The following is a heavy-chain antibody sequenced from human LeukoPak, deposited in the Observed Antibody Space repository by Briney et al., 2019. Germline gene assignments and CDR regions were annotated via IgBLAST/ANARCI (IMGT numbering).Heavy chain of an antibody. D-gene: IGHD3-22*01. Sequence: GGSLRLSCAASGFTFSSYAMSWVRQAPGKGLEWASAISGSGGSTYYADSVKGRFTISRDNSENTLYLQMNSLRAEDTAVYYCAKALAVYYYDSSGYPGYWGQGTLVTVSS. J-gene: IGHJ4*02. CDR2: ISGSGGST. CDR1: GFTFSSYA. V-gene: IGHV3-23*01. CDR3: AKALAVYYYDSSGYPGY.